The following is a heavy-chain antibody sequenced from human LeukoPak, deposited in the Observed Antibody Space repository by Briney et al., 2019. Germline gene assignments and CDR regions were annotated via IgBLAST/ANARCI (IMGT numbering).Heavy chain of an antibody. J-gene: IGHJ4*02. CDR3: ARGYGGYVTIDY. CDR2: IIPILGIA. CDR1: GGTFSSYA. D-gene: IGHD5-12*01. V-gene: IGHV1-69*04. Sequence: SVTVSCKASGGTFSSYAISWVRQPPGQGLEWMGRIIPILGIANYAQKFQGRVTITADKSTSTDYMELGRLRSEDTAVYYCARGYGGYVTIDYWGEGTLVTVSS.